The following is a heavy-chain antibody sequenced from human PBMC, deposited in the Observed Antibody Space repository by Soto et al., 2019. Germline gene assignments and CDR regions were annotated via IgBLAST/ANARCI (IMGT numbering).Heavy chain of an antibody. Sequence: QLVDIGGGLVNPGESLRLSWAASGFNFSNYYMAWVRQAPGKGLEWISYISSRASYTKYADSVEGRFTVSRDNANGSLYLQMNSLRVEDTGISYCSSRQPMLCLDTGGQGTVFPVSS. J-gene: IGHJ5*02. CDR2: ISSRASYT. V-gene: IGHV3-11*06. CDR1: GFNFSNYY. D-gene: IGHD2-2*01. CDR3: SSRQPMLCLDT.